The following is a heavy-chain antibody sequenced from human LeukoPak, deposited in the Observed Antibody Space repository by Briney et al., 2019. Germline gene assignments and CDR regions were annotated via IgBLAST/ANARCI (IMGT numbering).Heavy chain of an antibody. CDR3: AKDRSGSYSQGLDY. CDR2: IRYDGSNK. V-gene: IGHV3-30*02. D-gene: IGHD1-26*01. J-gene: IGHJ4*02. Sequence: PGGSLRLSCAASGFTFSSYGMHWVRQAPRKGLEWVAFIRYDGSNKYYADSVKGRFTISRDNSKNTLYLQMNSLRADDTAVYYCAKDRSGSYSQGLDYWGQGTLVTVSS. CDR1: GFTFSSYG.